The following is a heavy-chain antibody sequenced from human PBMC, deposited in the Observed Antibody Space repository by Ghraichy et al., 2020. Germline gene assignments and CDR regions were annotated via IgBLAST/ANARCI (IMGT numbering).Heavy chain of an antibody. CDR1: GSSIISYY. V-gene: IGHV4-59*01. CDR2: IHYSGST. J-gene: IGHJ4*02. CDR3: ARAPWIELHFDS. D-gene: IGHD5-12*01. Sequence: GSLRLSCTVSGSSIISYYWSWIRQPPGKGLEWIGYIHYSGSTKYNPSLKSRISLDTSKSQFSLKMSSVTAADTAVYYCARAPWIELHFDSWGQGTLVTVSS.